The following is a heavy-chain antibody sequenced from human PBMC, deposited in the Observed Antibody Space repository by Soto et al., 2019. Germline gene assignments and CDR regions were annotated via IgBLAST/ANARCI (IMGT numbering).Heavy chain of an antibody. CDR2: TYPGDSET. V-gene: IGHV5-51*01. D-gene: IGHD5-12*01. CDR1: GYSFSNYW. CDR3: ARGGYASTSTRCPDYYYHGMDV. Sequence: GESLKISCKGSGYSFSNYWIGWVRQMPGKGLEWIGMTYPGDSETRYSPSFQGQITVSADRSINTAYLQWNRLKASATAMYYCARGGYASTSTRCPDYYYHGMDVWGQGTTVTVSS. J-gene: IGHJ6*02.